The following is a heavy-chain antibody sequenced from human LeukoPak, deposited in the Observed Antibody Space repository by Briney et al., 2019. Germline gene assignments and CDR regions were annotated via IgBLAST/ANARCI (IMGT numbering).Heavy chain of an antibody. D-gene: IGHD3-22*01. CDR1: GNSISNYA. CDR2: IIPIFGTA. Sequence: VASVKVSCKASGNSISNYAISWVRQAPGQGLEWMGGIIPIFGTANYAQKFQGRVTITADESTSTAYMELSSLRSEDTAVYYCARVYYDSSGYYPFSYGMDVWGQGTTVTVSS. CDR3: ARVYYDSSGYYPFSYGMDV. V-gene: IGHV1-69*01. J-gene: IGHJ6*02.